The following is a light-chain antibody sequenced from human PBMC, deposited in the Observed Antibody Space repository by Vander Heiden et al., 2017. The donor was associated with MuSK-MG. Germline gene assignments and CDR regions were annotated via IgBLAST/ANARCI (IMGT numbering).Light chain of an antibody. Sequence: EIVLTQSPGTLSLSPGERATLSCRASQNINTYLAWYQQKPGQAPRRLIYDASNRATGIPARFSGYGSGTDFTLTISSLEPEDVAVYFCQQRANWAQTFGQGTKLEIK. J-gene: IGKJ2*01. V-gene: IGKV3-11*01. CDR2: DAS. CDR1: QNINTY. CDR3: QQRANWAQT.